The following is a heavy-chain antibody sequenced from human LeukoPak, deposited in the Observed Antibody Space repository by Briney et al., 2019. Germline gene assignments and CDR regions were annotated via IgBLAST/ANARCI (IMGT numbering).Heavy chain of an antibody. CDR3: AREAGYSGSWYFYYFDY. CDR1: GYSISSGYY. J-gene: IGHJ4*02. D-gene: IGHD6-13*01. V-gene: IGHV4-38-2*02. Sequence: SETLSLTCTVSGYSISSGYYWGWIRQPPGKGLEWIGSIYQSGSTYYNPSLKSRVTISVDTSKNQCSLRLSSVTAADTAVYYCAREAGYSGSWYFYYFDYWGQGTLVTVSS. CDR2: IYQSGST.